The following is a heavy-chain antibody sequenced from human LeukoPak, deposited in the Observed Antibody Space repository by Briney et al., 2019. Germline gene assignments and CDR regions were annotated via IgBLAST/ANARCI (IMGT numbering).Heavy chain of an antibody. CDR3: ARLKLVGYYYDSGPFDI. Sequence: ASVKVSCKASGYTFTGYYMHWVRQAPGQGLEWMGWINPNSGGTNYAQKFQGRVTMTRDTSISTAYMELSRLRSDDTAVYYCARLKLVGYYYDSGPFDIWGQGTMVTVSS. J-gene: IGHJ3*02. CDR2: INPNSGGT. D-gene: IGHD3-22*01. V-gene: IGHV1-2*02. CDR1: GYTFTGYY.